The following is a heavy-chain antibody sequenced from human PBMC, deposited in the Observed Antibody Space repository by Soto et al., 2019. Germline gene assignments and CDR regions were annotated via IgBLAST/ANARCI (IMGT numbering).Heavy chain of an antibody. CDR2: ISTYNGNT. D-gene: IGHD2-8*01. Sequence: QVELVQSGPEVKKPGALVKVSCKASGYSFSNSGFSWMRQAPGQGLEWMGWISTYNGNTNYAQKFQGRLSMTRDTSTTPAFMELTTLRSDDTAVYYCARDEYNNGRNWLNPWGQGTLVTVTS. V-gene: IGHV1-18*01. CDR1: GYSFSNSG. CDR3: ARDEYNNGRNWLNP. J-gene: IGHJ5*02.